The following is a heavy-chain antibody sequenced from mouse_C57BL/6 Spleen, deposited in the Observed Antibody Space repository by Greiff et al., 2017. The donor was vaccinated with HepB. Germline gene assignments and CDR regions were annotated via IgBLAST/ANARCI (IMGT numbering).Heavy chain of an antibody. CDR3: ARYPLDSSGTGYYAMDY. CDR1: GFTFTDYY. V-gene: IGHV7-3*01. J-gene: IGHJ4*01. CDR2: IRNKANGYTT. Sequence: EVKLMESGGGLVQPGGSLSLSCAASGFTFTDYYMSWVRQPPGKALEWLGFIRNKANGYTTEYSASVKGRFTISRDNSQSILYLQMNALRAEDSATYYCARYPLDSSGTGYYAMDYWGQGTSVTVSS. D-gene: IGHD3-2*02.